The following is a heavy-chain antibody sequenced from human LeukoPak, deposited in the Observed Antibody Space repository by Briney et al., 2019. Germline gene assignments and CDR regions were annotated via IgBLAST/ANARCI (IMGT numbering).Heavy chain of an antibody. Sequence: SETLSLTCAVYGGSFSGYYWSWIRQPPGKGLEWIGEINHSGSTNYNPSLKSRVTISVDTSKNQFSLKLSSVTAADTAVYYCARESGYCSGGSCYSGVYWGQGTLVTVSS. CDR3: ARESGYCSGGSCYSGVY. CDR2: INHSGST. V-gene: IGHV4-34*01. CDR1: GGSFSGYY. J-gene: IGHJ4*02. D-gene: IGHD2-15*01.